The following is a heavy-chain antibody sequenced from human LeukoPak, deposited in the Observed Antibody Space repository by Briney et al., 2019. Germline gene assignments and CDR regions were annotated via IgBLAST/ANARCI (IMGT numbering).Heavy chain of an antibody. CDR1: GFILRNAW. J-gene: IGHJ5*02. D-gene: IGHD3-10*01. Sequence: GGSLTLSCALSGFILRNAWMRWVRPPPEEAREWVGRIKSKTDGGTQDYAAPVKGSFSISRDDSKNTLYLQMNSLKTEDTAVYYCTTPATPPSPKWFGELGVWFDPWGQGTLVTVSS. V-gene: IGHV3-15*01. CDR2: IKSKTDGGTQ. CDR3: TTPATPPSPKWFGELGVWFDP.